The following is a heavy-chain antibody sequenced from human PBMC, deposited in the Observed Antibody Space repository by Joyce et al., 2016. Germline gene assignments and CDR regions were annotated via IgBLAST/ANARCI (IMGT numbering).Heavy chain of an antibody. CDR1: GFTFSSYW. CDR2: INSDGTST. CDR3: VRESGSFPYYLDY. Sequence: EVQMVASGGGLVQPGGSLRLSCAASGFTFSSYWMHWVRQAPGKGLVWLSRINSDGTSTRHAYSVKGRFTCSRDNAKNTLFLDMNSVRGEDTAVYYCVRESGSFPYYLDYWGQGTLVTVSS. V-gene: IGHV3-74*01. J-gene: IGHJ4*02. D-gene: IGHD1-26*01.